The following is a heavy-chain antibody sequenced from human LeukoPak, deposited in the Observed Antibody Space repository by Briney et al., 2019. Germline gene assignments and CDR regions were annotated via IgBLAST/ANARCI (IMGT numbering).Heavy chain of an antibody. V-gene: IGHV3-30-3*01. CDR2: ISYDGSNK. CDR3: ARDLGSSWINNWFDP. D-gene: IGHD6-13*01. Sequence: GGSLRLSCAASGFTFSSYAMHWVRQAPGKGLEWVAVISYDGSNKYYADSVKGRFTISRDNSKNTLYLQMNSLRAEDTAVYYCARDLGSSWINNWFDPWGQGTLVTVSS. J-gene: IGHJ5*02. CDR1: GFTFSSYA.